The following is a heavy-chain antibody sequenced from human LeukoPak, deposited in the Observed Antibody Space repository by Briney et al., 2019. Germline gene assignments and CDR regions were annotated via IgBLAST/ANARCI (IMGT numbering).Heavy chain of an antibody. Sequence: SETLSLTCAVYGGSFSGYYWSWIRQPPGKGLEWIGEINHSGSTNYNPSLKSRVTISVDTSKNQFSLKLSSVAAADTAVYYCARMGSYRYLAYFDYWGQGTLVTVSS. CDR3: ARMGSYRYLAYFDY. CDR1: GGSFSGYY. CDR2: INHSGST. V-gene: IGHV4-34*01. D-gene: IGHD3-16*02. J-gene: IGHJ4*02.